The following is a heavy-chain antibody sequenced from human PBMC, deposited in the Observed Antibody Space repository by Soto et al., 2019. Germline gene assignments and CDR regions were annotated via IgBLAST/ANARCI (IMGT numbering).Heavy chain of an antibody. CDR1: EFTFSAHW. CDR2: LNEDGSHT. V-gene: IGHV3-74*01. D-gene: IGHD6-19*01. Sequence: EVHLVESGGGLVQPGGSLRLSCTASEFTFSAHWMHWVRQAPGKGLMWVSRLNEDGSHTDHAESVKGRFTISRDNAKNTLFLQMNSLRAEDTAIYLCSRGASDWHGIDYWGQGTLVTVSS. J-gene: IGHJ4*02. CDR3: SRGASDWHGIDY.